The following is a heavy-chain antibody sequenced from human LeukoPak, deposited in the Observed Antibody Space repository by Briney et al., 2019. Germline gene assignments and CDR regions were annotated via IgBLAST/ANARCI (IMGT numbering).Heavy chain of an antibody. CDR2: IYHTGTT. CDR3: ARHYGP. CDR1: GGSIISTYYN. J-gene: IGHJ5*02. Sequence: SETLSLTCSVSGGSIISTYYNWGWIRQPPGKGLEWIGAIYHTGTTYYNPSFESRVTISVDTSKNQFSLELNSVTAADTAVYYCARHYGPWGQGTLVTVSS. V-gene: IGHV4-39*01. D-gene: IGHD3-10*01.